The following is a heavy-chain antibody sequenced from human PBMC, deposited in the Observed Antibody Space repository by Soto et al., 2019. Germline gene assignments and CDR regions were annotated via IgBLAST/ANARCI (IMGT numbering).Heavy chain of an antibody. Sequence: GASVKVSCKASGYTFTAYYIHWVRQAPGQGLEWMGGSSPNSRDTNNAQKFQGRVTMTRDASTRTAYMELSRLRSDDTAVYYCARGTPPAAGPCIAFWGHGTLVPVSS. J-gene: IGHJ4*01. CDR3: ARGTPPAAGPCIAF. CDR2: SSPNSRDT. CDR1: GYTFTAYY. D-gene: IGHD6-13*01. V-gene: IGHV1-2*02.